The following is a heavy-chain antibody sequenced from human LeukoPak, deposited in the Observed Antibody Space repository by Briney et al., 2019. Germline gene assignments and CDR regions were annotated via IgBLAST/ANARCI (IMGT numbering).Heavy chain of an antibody. CDR1: SGSVNIGASY. V-gene: IGHV4-39*07. J-gene: IGHJ4*02. D-gene: IGHD3-10*01. CDR3: ASILTMVRGTGGDY. Sequence: SETLSLTCTVSSGSVNIGASYWGWVRQSPGVGLEWIGTVYSTGGTYYNPSLRSRLTISLDASKRQFSLKMTSVTAADTAVYYCASILTMVRGTGGDYWGQGTLVTVSS. CDR2: VYSTGGT.